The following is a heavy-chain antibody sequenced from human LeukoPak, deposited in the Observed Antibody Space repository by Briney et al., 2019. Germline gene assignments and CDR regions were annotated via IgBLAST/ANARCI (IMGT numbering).Heavy chain of an antibody. CDR1: GYTFTGYQ. D-gene: IGHD4-23*01. V-gene: IGHV1-2*02. CDR3: ARDTNSPVGYYYYYMDV. CDR2: TNPNSGGT. J-gene: IGHJ6*03. Sequence: ASVKVSCKASGYTFTGYQMHWVRQAPGQGLEWMGWTNPNSGGTNYAQKFQGRVTMTRDTSISTAYMELSRLRSDDTAVYYCARDTNSPVGYYYYYMDVWGTGTTVTVSS.